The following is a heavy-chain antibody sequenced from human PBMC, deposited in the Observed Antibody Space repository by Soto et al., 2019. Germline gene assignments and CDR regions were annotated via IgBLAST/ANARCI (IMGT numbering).Heavy chain of an antibody. J-gene: IGHJ4*02. Sequence: GGSLRLSCAASGFTFSSYAMHWVRQAPGKGLEWVAVISYDGSNKYYADSVKGRFTISRDNSKNTLYLQMNSLRAEDTAVYYCAREEGRDSRGYYYDYWGQGTLVTVSS. CDR2: ISYDGSNK. CDR1: GFTFSSYA. D-gene: IGHD3-22*01. CDR3: AREEGRDSRGYYYDY. V-gene: IGHV3-30*04.